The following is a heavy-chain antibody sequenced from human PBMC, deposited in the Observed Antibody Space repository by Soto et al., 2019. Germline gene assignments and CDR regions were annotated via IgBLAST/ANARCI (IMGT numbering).Heavy chain of an antibody. CDR3: ARDLGGWPDY. V-gene: IGHV1-3*01. CDR2: INAGNGNT. D-gene: IGHD2-15*01. CDR1: GYTLTVLS. Sequence: ASAKVSCKVSGYTLTVLSMHWVRQAPGQRLEWMGWINAGNGNTKYSQKFQGRVAITRDTSASTAYMELSSLRSEDTAVYYCARDLGGWPDYWGQGTLVTVSS. J-gene: IGHJ4*02.